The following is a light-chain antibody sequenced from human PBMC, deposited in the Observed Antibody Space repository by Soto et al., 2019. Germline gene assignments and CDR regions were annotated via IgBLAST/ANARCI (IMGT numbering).Light chain of an antibody. CDR3: QQYNKWPQT. V-gene: IGKV3-15*01. CDR1: LGISIN. J-gene: IGKJ1*01. CDR2: GAS. Sequence: EIVMTQSPATRSVSPGERVTLSCRASLGISINLAWYQQRPGQAPRLLIYGASTRATGVPTRFSGSGSGTEFTLTISSLQSEDLAVYHCQQYNKWPQTFGQGTKVDI.